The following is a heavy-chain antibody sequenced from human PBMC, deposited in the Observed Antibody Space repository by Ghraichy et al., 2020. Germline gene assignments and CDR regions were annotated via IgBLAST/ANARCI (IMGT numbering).Heavy chain of an antibody. Sequence: GGSLRLSCAASGFTVSSNYMGWVRQAPGKGLEWVSIIYSVGNTYSAASMRGRFTISRDNSKNALFLQMNSLRAEDTAVYYCAGGVATGGVFDNWGQGTLVTVSS. J-gene: IGHJ4*02. CDR3: AGGVATGGVFDN. CDR2: IYSVGNT. CDR1: GFTVSSNY. D-gene: IGHD3-10*01. V-gene: IGHV3-66*02.